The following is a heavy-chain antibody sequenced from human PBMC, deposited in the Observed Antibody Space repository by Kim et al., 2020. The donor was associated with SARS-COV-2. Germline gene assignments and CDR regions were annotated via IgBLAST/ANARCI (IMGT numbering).Heavy chain of an antibody. Sequence: EGRINISRDDAKNSLYLQMNSLRAEDTAVYYCARDPFRYCSGGSCSNDYWGQGTLVTVSS. D-gene: IGHD2-15*01. CDR3: ARDPFRYCSGGSCSNDY. J-gene: IGHJ4*02. V-gene: IGHV3-7*04.